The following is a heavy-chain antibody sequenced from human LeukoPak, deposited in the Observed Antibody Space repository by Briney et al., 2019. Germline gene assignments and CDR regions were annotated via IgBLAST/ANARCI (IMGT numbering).Heavy chain of an antibody. CDR1: GFSVTTNY. Sequence: GGSLRLSCAASGFSVTTNYMTWVRQAPGKGLEWVSVFYADGGTYYADSVKGRFTMSRDSSRNTLYLQMNNLRVDDTAIYYCGRNLYRTGWKNYLDSWGQGTLVTVSS. V-gene: IGHV3-53*01. CDR3: GRNLYRTGWKNYLDS. J-gene: IGHJ4*02. D-gene: IGHD6-19*01. CDR2: FYADGGT.